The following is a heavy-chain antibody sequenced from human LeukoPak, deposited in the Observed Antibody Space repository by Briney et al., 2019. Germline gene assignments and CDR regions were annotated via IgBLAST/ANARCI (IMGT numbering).Heavy chain of an antibody. V-gene: IGHV4-61*02. J-gene: IGHJ4*02. CDR2: IYTSGNT. CDR3: ARHRRGLEWLLKPVAYFDY. CDR1: GGSISSGYYY. D-gene: IGHD3-3*01. Sequence: SQTLSLTCTVSGGSISSGYYYWSWIRQPAGKGLEWIGRIYTSGNTNYNPSLKSRVTISLVTSKNQFSLKLRAVTASDTAVYYCARHRRGLEWLLKPVAYFDYWGQGTLVTVSS.